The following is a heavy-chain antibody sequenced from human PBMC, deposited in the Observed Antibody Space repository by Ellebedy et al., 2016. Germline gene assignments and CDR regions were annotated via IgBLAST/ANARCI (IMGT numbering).Heavy chain of an antibody. Sequence: GESLKISXAASGFTFSSYWMSWVRQAPGKGLEWVANIKQDGSEKYYVDSVKGRFTISRDNAKNSLYLQMNSLRAEDTAVYYCARDLRYSYGSGGMDVWGQGTTVTVSS. CDR1: GFTFSSYW. V-gene: IGHV3-7*01. CDR2: IKQDGSEK. CDR3: ARDLRYSYGSGGMDV. D-gene: IGHD5-18*01. J-gene: IGHJ6*02.